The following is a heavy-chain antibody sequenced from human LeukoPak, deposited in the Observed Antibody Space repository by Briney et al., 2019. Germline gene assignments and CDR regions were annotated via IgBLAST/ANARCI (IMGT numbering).Heavy chain of an antibody. CDR2: INHSGST. CDR1: GGSFSGYY. J-gene: IGHJ6*02. CDR3: ARGFGIGITMVRGDGMDV. V-gene: IGHV4-34*01. Sequence: SETLSLTCAVYGGSFSGYYWSWIRQPPGKGLERIGEINHSGSTNYNPSLKSRVTISVDTSKNQFSLKLSSVTAADTAVYYCARGFGIGITMVRGDGMDVWGQGTTVTVSS. D-gene: IGHD3-10*01.